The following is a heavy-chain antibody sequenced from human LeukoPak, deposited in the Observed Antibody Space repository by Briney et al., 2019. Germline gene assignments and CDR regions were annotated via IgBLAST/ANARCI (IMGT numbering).Heavy chain of an antibody. J-gene: IGHJ4*02. CDR1: GGSISSGGYY. D-gene: IGHD6-19*01. Sequence: SQTLSLTCTVSGGSISSGGYYWSWIRQHPGKGQEWIGYIYYSGSTYYNPSLKSRVTISVDTSKNQFSLKLSSVTAADTAVYYCNRYSSGWYSDYWGQGTLVTVSS. V-gene: IGHV4-31*03. CDR2: IYYSGST. CDR3: NRYSSGWYSDY.